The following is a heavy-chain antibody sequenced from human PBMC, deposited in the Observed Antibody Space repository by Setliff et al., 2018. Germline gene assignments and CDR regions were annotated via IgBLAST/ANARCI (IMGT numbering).Heavy chain of an antibody. J-gene: IGHJ4*02. D-gene: IGHD3-22*01. V-gene: IGHV1-18*01. CDR2: ISAYNGKT. CDR3: AGGRDPAYYYDSGGYYWDY. CDR1: GYTFTSYG. Sequence: ASVKVSCKASGYTFTSYGISWVRQAPGQGLEWMGWISAYNGKTNHAQNLQGRVAMTTDTSTSTAYMELRSLRSDDTAVYYCAGGRDPAYYYDSGGYYWDYWGQGTLVTVSS.